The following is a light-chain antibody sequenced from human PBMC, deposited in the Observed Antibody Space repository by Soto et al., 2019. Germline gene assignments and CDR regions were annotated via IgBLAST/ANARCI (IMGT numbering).Light chain of an antibody. Sequence: QSVLTQPPSASGTPGQRVTISCSGSSSNVGGNPVNWYQHVPTTAPKLLIYTNTQRPSGVPDRFSGSKSGTSVSLAISGLQSEDEADYYCASWDDSLNGPVFGTGTKVTVL. CDR3: ASWDDSLNGPV. CDR2: TNT. V-gene: IGLV1-44*01. J-gene: IGLJ1*01. CDR1: SSNVGGNP.